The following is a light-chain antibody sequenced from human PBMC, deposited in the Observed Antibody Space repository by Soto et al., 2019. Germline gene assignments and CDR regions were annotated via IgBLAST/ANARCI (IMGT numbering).Light chain of an antibody. CDR3: LQYSGSSYT. V-gene: IGKV1-5*01. CDR2: DAS. CDR1: QFIDRW. Sequence: EILLTQSPSTLSASVGETVIITCRASQFIDRWLAWYQQKPGKAPQYLIFDASSLSGGVPLRFSGSGSGTEFTLTITSLQPDDSATYYCLQYSGSSYTFGQGTRLEIK. J-gene: IGKJ5*01.